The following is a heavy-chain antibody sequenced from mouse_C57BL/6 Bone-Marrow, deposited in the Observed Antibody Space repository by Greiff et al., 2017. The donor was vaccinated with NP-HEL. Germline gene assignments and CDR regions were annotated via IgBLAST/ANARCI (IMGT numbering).Heavy chain of an antibody. Sequence: EVQLQESGGGLVQPGGSMKLSCVASGFTFSNYWMNWVRQSPEKGLEWVAQIRLKSDNYATHYAESVKGRFTISRDDSKSSVYLQMNNLRAEDTGIYYCTEPDYFDYWGQGTTLTVSS. CDR2: IRLKSDNYAT. J-gene: IGHJ2*01. CDR1: GFTFSNYW. CDR3: TEPDYFDY. V-gene: IGHV6-3*01.